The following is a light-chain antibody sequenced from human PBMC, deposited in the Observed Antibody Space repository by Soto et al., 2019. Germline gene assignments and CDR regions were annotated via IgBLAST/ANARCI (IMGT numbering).Light chain of an antibody. V-gene: IGKV3-11*01. CDR2: DAS. Sequence: EIVLTQSPATLSLSPGEIATLSCRASQSVSSYFAWYQQKPGQAPRLLIYDASNRATGIPARFSGSGSGTDFTLTISSLEPEDFAVYYCQQRSNWPLYTCGQGTKLEIK. CDR1: QSVSSY. CDR3: QQRSNWPLYT. J-gene: IGKJ2*01.